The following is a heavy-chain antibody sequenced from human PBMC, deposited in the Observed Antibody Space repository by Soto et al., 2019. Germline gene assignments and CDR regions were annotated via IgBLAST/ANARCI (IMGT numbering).Heavy chain of an antibody. D-gene: IGHD2-15*01. J-gene: IGHJ6*03. CDR2: MNPNSGNT. CDR1: GYTFTSYD. CDR3: ARGCEGYCSGGSCYSFGWYYLDV. Sequence: QVQLVQSGAEVKKPGASVKVSCKASGYTFTSYDINWVRQATGQGLEWMGWMNPNSGNTGYAQTFQGRVSTTGVTSIGAAYMELSILGSEDTAVYYCARGCEGYCSGGSCYSFGWYYLDVWGKGTTVTVSS. V-gene: IGHV1-8*01.